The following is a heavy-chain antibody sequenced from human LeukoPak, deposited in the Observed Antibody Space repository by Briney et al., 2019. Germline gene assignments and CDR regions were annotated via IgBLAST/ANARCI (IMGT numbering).Heavy chain of an antibody. CDR3: ARDKTARRIPLYYFDY. CDR1: GYTFTSYY. V-gene: IGHV1-46*01. Sequence: GASVKVSCKASGYTFTSYYMHWVRQAPGQGLEWMGIINPSGGSTSYAQKFQGRVTMTRDTSTSTVYMELSSLRSEDTAVYYCARDKTARRIPLYYFDYWGQGTLVTVSS. CDR2: INPSGGST. D-gene: IGHD5-24*01. J-gene: IGHJ4*02.